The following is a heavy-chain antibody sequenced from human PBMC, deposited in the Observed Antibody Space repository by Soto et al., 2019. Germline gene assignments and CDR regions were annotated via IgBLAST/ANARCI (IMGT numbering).Heavy chain of an antibody. V-gene: IGHV3-23*01. CDR2: ISGSGDIT. Sequence: EVPLLESGGGLVQPGGSLRLSCAASGFNFSRYGMSWVRQAPGKGLEWVSLISGSGDITYYADSVKGRFTISRDNSKNTLYLQMNSLRVEDTAVYYCAKDQVTYYYYYGMDVWGQGTTVTVSS. CDR3: AKDQVTYYYYYGMDV. J-gene: IGHJ6*02. CDR1: GFNFSRYG.